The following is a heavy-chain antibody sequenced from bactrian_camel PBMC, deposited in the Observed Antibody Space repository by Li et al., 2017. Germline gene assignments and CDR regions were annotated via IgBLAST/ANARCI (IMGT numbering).Heavy chain of an antibody. Sequence: QVQLVESGGGSVQAGGSLRLSCVASGYTGNNYCMGWCRQAPGKGREGVASIDRRGGGVFYADSVKGRFTISTDNDGNTLALQMNSLKPEDSAMYYCAADICLFPGNLLLASRFRDWGQGTQVTVS. CDR2: IDRRGGGV. CDR1: GYTGNNYC. J-gene: IGHJ4*01. V-gene: IGHV3S26*01. CDR3: AADICLFPGNLLLASRFRD. D-gene: IGHD4*01.